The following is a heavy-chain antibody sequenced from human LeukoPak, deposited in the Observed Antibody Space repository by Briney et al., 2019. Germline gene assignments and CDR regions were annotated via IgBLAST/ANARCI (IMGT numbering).Heavy chain of an antibody. V-gene: IGHV3-21*01. Sequence: GGSLRLSCAASGFTFSSYSMNWVRQAPGKGLEWVSSISSSSSYIYYADSVKGRFTISRDNAKNSLYLQMNSLRAEDTAVYYCASPAAYYYDSSAQAYWGQGTLVTVSS. CDR1: GFTFSSYS. CDR3: ASPAAYYYDSSAQAY. J-gene: IGHJ4*02. CDR2: ISSSSSYI. D-gene: IGHD3-22*01.